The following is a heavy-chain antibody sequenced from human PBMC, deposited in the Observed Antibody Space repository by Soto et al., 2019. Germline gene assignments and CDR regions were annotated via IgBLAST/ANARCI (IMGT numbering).Heavy chain of an antibody. D-gene: IGHD3-10*01. CDR1: GGSISSYY. CDR3: ARQGFGQLHGLVDV. Sequence: ASETLSLTCTVSGGSISSYYWSWIRQPPGKGLEWIGYIYYSGSTNYNPSLKSRVTISVDTSKNHFSLKVNSVTAADTALYYCARQGFGQLHGLVDVWGPGTTVTVSS. CDR2: IYYSGST. J-gene: IGHJ6*02. V-gene: IGHV4-59*08.